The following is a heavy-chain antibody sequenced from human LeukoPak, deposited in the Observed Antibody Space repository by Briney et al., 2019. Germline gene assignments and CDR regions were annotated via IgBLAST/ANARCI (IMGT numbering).Heavy chain of an antibody. V-gene: IGHV1-69-2*01. Sequence: ASVKVSCKVSGYTFIDYYMHWVQQAPGKGLEWMGLVDPEDGETIYAEKFQGRVTITADTSTDTAYTELSSLRSEDTAVYYCATDSLNLWELLGYWGQGTLVTVSS. CDR1: GYTFIDYY. CDR2: VDPEDGET. CDR3: ATDSLNLWELLGY. D-gene: IGHD1-26*01. J-gene: IGHJ4*02.